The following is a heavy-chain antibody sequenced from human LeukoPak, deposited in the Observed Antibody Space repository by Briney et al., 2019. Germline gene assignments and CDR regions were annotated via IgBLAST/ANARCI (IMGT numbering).Heavy chain of an antibody. J-gene: IGHJ6*02. V-gene: IGHV1-69*13. Sequence: ASVKVSCKASEGIFSNYVFTWVRQAPGQGLEWMGGIIPIFGTANYAQKFQGRVTITADESTSTAYMELSSLRSEDTAVYYCASPGYSSGWYYYYGMDVWGQGTTVTVSS. CDR2: IIPIFGTA. D-gene: IGHD6-19*01. CDR1: EGIFSNYV. CDR3: ASPGYSSGWYYYYGMDV.